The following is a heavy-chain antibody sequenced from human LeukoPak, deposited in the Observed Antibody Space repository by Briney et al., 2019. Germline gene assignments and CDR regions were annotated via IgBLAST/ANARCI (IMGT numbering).Heavy chain of an antibody. CDR1: GGSISSSSYY. J-gene: IGHJ6*03. CDR3: ARVGDLRYYYYMDV. Sequence: PSETLSLTCTVSGGSISSSSYYWGWIRQPPGKGPEWIGSIYYSGSTYYNPSLKSRVTISVDTSKNQFSLKLSSVTAADTAVYYCARVGDLRYYYYMDVWGKGTTVTVSS. CDR2: IYYSGST. D-gene: IGHD3-10*01. V-gene: IGHV4-39*07.